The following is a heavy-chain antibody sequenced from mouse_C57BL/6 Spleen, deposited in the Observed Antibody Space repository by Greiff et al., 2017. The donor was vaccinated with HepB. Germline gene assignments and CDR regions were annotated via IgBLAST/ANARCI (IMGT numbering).Heavy chain of an antibody. CDR1: GYSFTGYY. J-gene: IGHJ3*01. V-gene: IGHV1-42*01. CDR3: ARARATFRFAY. CDR2: INPSTGGT. Sequence: VQLQQSGPELVKPGASVKISCKASGYSFTGYYMNWVKQSPEKSLEWIGEINPSTGGTTYNQKFKAKATLTVDKSSSTAYMQLKSLTSEDSAVYYCARARATFRFAYWGQGTLVTVSA. D-gene: IGHD3-1*01.